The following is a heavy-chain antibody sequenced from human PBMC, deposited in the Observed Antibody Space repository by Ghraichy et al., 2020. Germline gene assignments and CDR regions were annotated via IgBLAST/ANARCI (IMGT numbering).Heavy chain of an antibody. V-gene: IGHV3-66*02. CDR3: ARGATGAWDYHFDY. D-gene: IGHD1-7*01. CDR1: GFTVRSNF. Sequence: LSLTCAASGFTVRSNFMTWVRQAPGKGLEWVSVSYSGGSAYYADSVKGRFTISRDNSKNTVDLQMNSLTTEDTAVYYCARGATGAWDYHFDYWGQGALVTVSS. J-gene: IGHJ4*02. CDR2: SYSGGSA.